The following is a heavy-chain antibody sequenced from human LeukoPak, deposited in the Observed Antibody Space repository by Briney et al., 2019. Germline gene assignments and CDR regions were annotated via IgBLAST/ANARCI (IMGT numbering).Heavy chain of an antibody. Sequence: GGSLRLSCAASGFTFRSYSMNWVRQAPGKGLEWISSISSTSSSIYYADSVKGRFTISRDNAKNSLYLQMNSLRAEDTAVYYCAAGAGKFDYWGQGTLVTVSS. CDR1: GFTFRSYS. D-gene: IGHD6-19*01. J-gene: IGHJ4*02. V-gene: IGHV3-21*01. CDR3: AAGAGKFDY. CDR2: ISSTSSSI.